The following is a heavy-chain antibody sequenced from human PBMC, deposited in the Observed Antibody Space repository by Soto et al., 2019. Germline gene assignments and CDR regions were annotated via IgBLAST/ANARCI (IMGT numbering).Heavy chain of an antibody. CDR3: ATPFDSSGPTQYYFDY. V-gene: IGHV3-30-3*01. Sequence: GGSLRLSCAASGFTFSSYAMHWVRQAPGKGLEWVAVISYDGSNKYYADSVKGRFTISRDNSKNTLYLQMNSLRAEDTAVYYCATPFDSSGPTQYYFDYWGQGTLVTVSS. CDR2: ISYDGSNK. J-gene: IGHJ4*02. D-gene: IGHD3-22*01. CDR1: GFTFSSYA.